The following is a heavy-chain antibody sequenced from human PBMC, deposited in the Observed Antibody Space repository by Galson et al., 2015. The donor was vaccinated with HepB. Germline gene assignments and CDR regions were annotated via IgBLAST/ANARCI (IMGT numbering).Heavy chain of an antibody. V-gene: IGHV4-39*02. D-gene: IGHD6-19*01. CDR3: ARVMGIGVATITAFDN. Sequence: SEPLSLTCTVSGGSINSNTYYWGWIRQPPERGLEWIGSISNSGNTYYSPSLKSRVAISIDSSKNHFSLNLTSVTAADTAFYFCARVMGIGVATITAFDNWGQGILVTVSS. CDR2: ISNSGNT. J-gene: IGHJ4*02. CDR1: GGSINSNTYY.